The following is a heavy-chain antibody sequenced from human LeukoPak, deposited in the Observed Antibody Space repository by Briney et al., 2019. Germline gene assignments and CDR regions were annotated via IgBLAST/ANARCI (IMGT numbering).Heavy chain of an antibody. V-gene: IGHV3-48*01. CDR1: GFALTSYS. J-gene: IGHJ4*02. CDR2: LSAAGRTI. D-gene: IGHD5-12*01. Sequence: WGSLRLSCAASGFALTSYSMNWVRQAPGKGLEWSSYLSAAGRTIYYADSVQGRFSISRDTAKNTVSLQMGSLRADDTAVYYCARGGYTFGLDSWGQGVLVVVSS. CDR3: ARGGYTFGLDS.